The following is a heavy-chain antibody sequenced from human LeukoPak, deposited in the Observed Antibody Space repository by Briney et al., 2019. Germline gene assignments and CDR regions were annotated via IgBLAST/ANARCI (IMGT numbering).Heavy chain of an antibody. D-gene: IGHD5-12*01. Sequence: PGGSLRLSCAASGFTFSSYGMHWVRQAPGKGLEWVAVIWYDGSNKYYADSVKGRFTISKDNSKNTLYLQMNSLRAEDTAVYYCARRRGNSGYDLDYWGQGTLVTVSS. J-gene: IGHJ4*02. CDR3: ARRRGNSGYDLDY. CDR1: GFTFSSYG. CDR2: IWYDGSNK. V-gene: IGHV3-33*01.